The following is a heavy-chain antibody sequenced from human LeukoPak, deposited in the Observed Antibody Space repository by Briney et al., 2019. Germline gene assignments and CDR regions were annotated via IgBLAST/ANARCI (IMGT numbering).Heavy chain of an antibody. CDR3: AKDEVRIVVVPTAPMDV. D-gene: IGHD2-2*01. Sequence: GGSLRLSCAASGFTFSSYGMHWVRQAPGKGLEWVAFIRYDGTNKYYADSVKGRFTISRDNSKNTLYLQMSSLRAEDTAVYYCAKDEVRIVVVPTAPMDVWGKGTTVTVSS. J-gene: IGHJ6*03. CDR2: IRYDGTNK. V-gene: IGHV3-30*02. CDR1: GFTFSSYG.